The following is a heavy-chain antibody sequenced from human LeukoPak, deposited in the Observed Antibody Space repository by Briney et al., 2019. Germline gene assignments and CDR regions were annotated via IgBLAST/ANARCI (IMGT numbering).Heavy chain of an antibody. D-gene: IGHD3-10*01. J-gene: IGHJ4*02. CDR3: AREREMDSVSYPPDDC. V-gene: IGHV3-7*01. Sequence: PGGSLRLSCAASGFTFSSYWMSWVRQAPGKGLEWVANIKQDGSEKYYVDSVKGRFTISRDNAKNSLYLQMNSLGAEDTAVYYCAREREMDSVSYPPDDCWGQGTLVTVSS. CDR2: IKQDGSEK. CDR1: GFTFSSYW.